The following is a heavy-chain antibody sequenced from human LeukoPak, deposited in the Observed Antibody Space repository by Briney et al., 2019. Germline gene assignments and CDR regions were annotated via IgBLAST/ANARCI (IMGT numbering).Heavy chain of an antibody. D-gene: IGHD6-19*01. V-gene: IGHV3-23*01. CDR1: GFTFSSYA. CDR2: ISGSGGST. CDR3: AKDILGIAVAGIFDY. Sequence: GGSLRPSCAASGFTFSSYALSWVRQAPGKGLEWVSAISGSGGSTYYADSVKGRFTISRDNSKNTLYLQMNSLRAEDTAVYYCAKDILGIAVAGIFDYWGQGTLVTVSS. J-gene: IGHJ4*02.